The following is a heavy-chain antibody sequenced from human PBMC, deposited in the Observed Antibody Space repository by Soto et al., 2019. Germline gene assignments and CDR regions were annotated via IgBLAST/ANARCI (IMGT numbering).Heavy chain of an antibody. V-gene: IGHV1-2*02. CDR3: AILHTNDKSYYYYYGMDV. CDR1: GYTFTGYY. D-gene: IGHD1-1*01. Sequence: WASVKVSCKASGYTFTGYYMHWARQAPGQGLEWMGWINPNSGGTNYAQKFQGRVTMTKDTSISTAYMELSRLRSDDTAVYYCAILHTNDKSYYYYYGMDVSGQGTTVTVYS. J-gene: IGHJ6*02. CDR2: INPNSGGT.